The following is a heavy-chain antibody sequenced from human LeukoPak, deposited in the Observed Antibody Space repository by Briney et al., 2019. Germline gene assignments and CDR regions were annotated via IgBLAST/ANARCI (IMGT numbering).Heavy chain of an antibody. V-gene: IGHV4-4*07. Sequence: SETLSLTCTVSGGSINSYFWTWIRQPAGKGLEWIGRIYTGGSTNYNPSLKSRVTMSVDTSKNQFSLKLHSVTAADTAVYYCARQEGGIVGPYWGQGTLVTVSS. J-gene: IGHJ4*02. CDR3: ARQEGGIVGPY. D-gene: IGHD1-26*01. CDR1: GGSINSYF. CDR2: IYTGGST.